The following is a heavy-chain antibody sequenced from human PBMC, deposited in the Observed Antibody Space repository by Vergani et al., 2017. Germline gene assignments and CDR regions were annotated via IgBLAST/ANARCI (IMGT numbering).Heavy chain of an antibody. J-gene: IGHJ4*02. CDR1: GGSISSSSYY. V-gene: IGHV4-39*01. CDR2: IYYSGST. Sequence: QLQLPESGPGLVKPSETLSLTCTVSGGSISSSSYYWGWIRQPPGKGLEWIGSIYYSGSTYYNPSLKSRVTISVDTSKNQFSLKLSSVTAADTAVYYCARFLTIPLSTFDYWGQGTLVTVSS. D-gene: IGHD3-3*01. CDR3: ARFLTIPLSTFDY.